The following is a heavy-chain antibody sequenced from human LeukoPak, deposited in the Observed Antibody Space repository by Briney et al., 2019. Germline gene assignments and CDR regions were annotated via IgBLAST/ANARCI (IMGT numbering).Heavy chain of an antibody. D-gene: IGHD3-16*01. CDR2: MNEDGTVK. Sequence: GGSLRLSCAASGFSFNSLWMAWVRQAPGKGLEWVANMNEDGTVKNYVVSVKGRFTISRDNAKNLLYLQMNTLRAEDTAIYYCAVDGGYNRFDPWGQGTLVTVPS. J-gene: IGHJ5*02. CDR3: AVDGGYNRFDP. CDR1: GFSFNSLW. V-gene: IGHV3-7*04.